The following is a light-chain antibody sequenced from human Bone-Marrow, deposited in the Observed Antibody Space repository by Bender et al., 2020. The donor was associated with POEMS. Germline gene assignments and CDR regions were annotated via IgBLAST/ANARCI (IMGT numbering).Light chain of an antibody. CDR1: NSNIGAGYD. Sequence: QSVLTQPPSVSAAPGQRVTISCTGSNSNIGAGYDVQWYQHLPGTAPKLLIFGSTTRPSGVPDRFSGSKSGTSASLAITGLRADDDADYYCQSYDVTLTGVFGGGTKLSVL. J-gene: IGLJ2*01. V-gene: IGLV1-40*01. CDR3: QSYDVTLTGV. CDR2: GST.